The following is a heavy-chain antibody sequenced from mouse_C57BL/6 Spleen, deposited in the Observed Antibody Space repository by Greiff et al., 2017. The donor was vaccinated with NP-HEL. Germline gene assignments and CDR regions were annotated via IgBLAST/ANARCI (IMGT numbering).Heavy chain of an antibody. CDR3: ARGRYDYFDY. CDR2: ISYSGST. Sequence: EVHLVESGPGMVKPSQSLSLTCTVTGYSITSGYDWHWIRHFPGNKLEWMGYISYSGSTNYNPSLKSRISITHDTSKNHFFLKLNSVTTEDTATYYCARGRYDYFDYWGQGTTLTVSS. J-gene: IGHJ2*01. V-gene: IGHV3-1*01. D-gene: IGHD2-3*01. CDR1: GYSITSGYD.